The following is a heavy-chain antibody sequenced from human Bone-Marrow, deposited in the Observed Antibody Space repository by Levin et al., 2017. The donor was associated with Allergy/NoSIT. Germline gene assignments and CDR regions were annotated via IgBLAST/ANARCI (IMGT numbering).Heavy chain of an antibody. J-gene: IGHJ4*02. D-gene: IGHD6-13*01. CDR2: ISSNGGST. V-gene: IGHV3-64*02. Sequence: GGSLRLSCAASGFTFSSYAMHWVRQAPGKGLEYVSAISSNGGSTYYADSVKGRFTISRDNSKNTLYLQMGSLRAEDMAVYYCARSSSSPRGGAYFDYWGQGTLVTVSS. CDR1: GFTFSSYA. CDR3: ARSSSSPRGGAYFDY.